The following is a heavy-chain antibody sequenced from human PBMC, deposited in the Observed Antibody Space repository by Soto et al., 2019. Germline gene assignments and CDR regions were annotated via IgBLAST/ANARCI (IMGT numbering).Heavy chain of an antibody. CDR2: INEDGGGK. V-gene: IGHV3-7*02. D-gene: IGHD3-10*01. CDR3: VRHGSNCFGH. Sequence: EVQLVESGGGLVQPGGSLRLSCEVSGFTFSRSWMGWIRQAPGKGLEWVANINEDGGGKYYVDSVKGRFTISRDNAKNSLYLQMNSLRVEDTALYYCVRHGSNCFGHWGQGFLVTVSS. J-gene: IGHJ4*02. CDR1: GFTFSRSW.